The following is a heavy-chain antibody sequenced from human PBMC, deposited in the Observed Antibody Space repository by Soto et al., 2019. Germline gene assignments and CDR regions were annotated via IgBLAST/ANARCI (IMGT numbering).Heavy chain of an antibody. Sequence: VQLVESGGGVVQPGRSLRLSCAASGFTFSSYDMHWVRQAPGKGLEWVAVISYDGGNKYSADAVKGLVTICSDNSKNTQYLQMNNLRAEDTAVYYCAQEGYYDPYYYYCLDVWGQVTTVTVAS. J-gene: IGHJ6*02. CDR3: AQEGYYDPYYYYCLDV. CDR1: GFTFSSYD. D-gene: IGHD1-26*01. CDR2: ISYDGGNK. V-gene: IGHV3-30*18.